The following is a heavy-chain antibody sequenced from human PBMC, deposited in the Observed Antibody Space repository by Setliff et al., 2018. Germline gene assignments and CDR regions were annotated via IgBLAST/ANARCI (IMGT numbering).Heavy chain of an antibody. CDR2: SYSGGTT. V-gene: IGHV4-39*01. Sequence: SETLSLTCKVSGDSMNSGVYYWAWIRPPPGKGLEWIGRSYSGGTTYYNSSLKSRVTISVDTSKSQFSLRLNSVTAADTAVYYCARTGTYRYFDYWGRGTLVTVSS. D-gene: IGHD1-1*01. CDR1: GDSMNSGVYY. J-gene: IGHJ4*02. CDR3: ARTGTYRYFDY.